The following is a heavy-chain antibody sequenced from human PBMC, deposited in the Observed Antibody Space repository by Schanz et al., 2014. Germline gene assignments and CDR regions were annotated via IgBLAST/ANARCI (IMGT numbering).Heavy chain of an antibody. J-gene: IGHJ4*02. CDR3: ARDSGSHYVVDY. V-gene: IGHV3-33*01. CDR2: ISYDGSSK. Sequence: VQLVESGGGLVQPGRSLRLSCATSGLNFDYYGMNWVRQAPGKGLEWVALISYDGSSKNHADSVQGRFTISRDNSKKALYLQMDSLRAEDTAVYYCARDSGSHYVVDYWGQGTLVTVSS. D-gene: IGHD1-26*01. CDR1: GLNFDYYG.